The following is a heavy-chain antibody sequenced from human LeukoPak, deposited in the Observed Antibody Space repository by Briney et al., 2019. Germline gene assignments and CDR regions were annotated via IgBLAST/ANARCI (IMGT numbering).Heavy chain of an antibody. Sequence: SETLSLTRVVSGESTGPYYWSWIRQAPGRTLEWIGYISYSGNTAYSPSLKSRVTISGDMSKVQFFLRMRSVTAADTAVYYCARHYDFWSGYQYYGMDIWGQGTTVTVSS. CDR2: ISYSGNT. J-gene: IGHJ6*02. V-gene: IGHV4-59*08. CDR1: GESTGPYY. D-gene: IGHD3-3*01. CDR3: ARHYDFWSGYQYYGMDI.